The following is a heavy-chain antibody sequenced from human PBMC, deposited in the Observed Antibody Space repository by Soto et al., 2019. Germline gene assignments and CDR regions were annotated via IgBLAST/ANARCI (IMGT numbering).Heavy chain of an antibody. CDR3: ASSDRSSFTGWFDP. D-gene: IGHD6-6*01. CDR2: IYYSGST. Sequence: PSETLSLTCTVSGGSISSSSYYWGWIRQPPGKGLEWIGSIYYSGSTYYNPSLKSRVTISVDTSKNQFSLKLSSVTAADTAVYYCASSDRSSFTGWFDPWGQGTLGTVSS. CDR1: GGSISSSSYY. J-gene: IGHJ5*02. V-gene: IGHV4-39*01.